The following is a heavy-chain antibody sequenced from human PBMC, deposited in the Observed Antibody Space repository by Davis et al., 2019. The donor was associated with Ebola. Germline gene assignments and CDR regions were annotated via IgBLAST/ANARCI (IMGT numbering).Heavy chain of an antibody. CDR3: AHAELTDNYYYFFMDV. J-gene: IGHJ6*02. V-gene: IGHV2-5*02. CDR2: IYWDDDK. Sequence: SGPTLVKPTQTLSLTCTFSGFSLNTRGVGVGWIRQPPGKALEWLALIYWDDDKRYSPSVESRVTITKDSSKHQVVLTMTNVDPVDTATYYCAHAELTDNYYYFFMDVWGQGTTVTVSS. CDR1: GFSLNTRGVG. D-gene: IGHD1-14*01.